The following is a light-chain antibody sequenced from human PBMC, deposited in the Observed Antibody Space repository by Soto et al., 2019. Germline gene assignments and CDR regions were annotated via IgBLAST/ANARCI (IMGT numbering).Light chain of an antibody. CDR2: DAS. Sequence: AIQLTRSPSSLSASVGDRVTITCRASQGISSALAWYQQKPGKAPKLLIYDASSLESGVPSRFSGSGSGTDFTLTISSLQPEDFATYYCQQFNTYPFTLCPGTKVDIK. V-gene: IGKV1-13*02. CDR1: QGISSA. CDR3: QQFNTYPFT. J-gene: IGKJ3*01.